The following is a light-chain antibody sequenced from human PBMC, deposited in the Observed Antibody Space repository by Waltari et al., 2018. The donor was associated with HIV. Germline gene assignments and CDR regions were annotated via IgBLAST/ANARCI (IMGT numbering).Light chain of an antibody. CDR3: QAWDSSSVV. CDR1: KLGHKY. Sequence: SYELAQPPSLSVSPGQTASITCSGDKLGHKYVSWYQQRPGQSPVMVMYQDNKRPSGIPERFSGSNSGNTATLTISGTQAMDEADYYCQAWDSSSVVFAGGTKLTVL. J-gene: IGLJ2*01. CDR2: QDN. V-gene: IGLV3-1*01.